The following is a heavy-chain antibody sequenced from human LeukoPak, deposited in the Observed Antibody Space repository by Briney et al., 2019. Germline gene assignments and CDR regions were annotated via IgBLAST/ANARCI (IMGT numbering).Heavy chain of an antibody. Sequence: SQTLSLTCTVSGGSISSYYWSWIRQPPGKGLEWIGHIYYSGNTKYNPSLKSRVTISVDTSKNQFSLKVSSVTAADTAVYYCAKTGWSGYDYTNYWGQGTLVTVSS. D-gene: IGHD5-12*01. J-gene: IGHJ4*02. CDR2: IYYSGNT. CDR3: AKTGWSGYDYTNY. CDR1: GGSISSYY. V-gene: IGHV4-59*01.